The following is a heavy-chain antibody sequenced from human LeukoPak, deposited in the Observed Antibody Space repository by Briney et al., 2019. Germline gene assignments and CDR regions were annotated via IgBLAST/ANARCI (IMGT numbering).Heavy chain of an antibody. CDR3: VSFYETY. D-gene: IGHD2/OR15-2a*01. V-gene: IGHV3-7*01. J-gene: IGHJ4*02. CDR1: GFTFSNYW. Sequence: GGSLRLSCAASGFTFSNYWMSWVRQAPGKGLEWVASINHNGNVNYYVDSVKGRFTISKDNAKNTVYLQMNNLRAEDTAVYYCVSFYETYWGRGTLVTVSS. CDR2: INHNGNVN.